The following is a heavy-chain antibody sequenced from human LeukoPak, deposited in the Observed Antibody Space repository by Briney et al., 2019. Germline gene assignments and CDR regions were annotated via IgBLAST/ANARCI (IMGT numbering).Heavy chain of an antibody. CDR3: ARDRWELLTFDAFDI. Sequence: SSETLSLTCTVSGGSISSYYWSWIRQPAGKGLEWIGRIYTSGSTNYNPSLKSRVTMSVDTSKSQFSLKLSSVTAADTAVYYCARDRWELLTFDAFDIWGQGTMVTVSS. CDR1: GGSISSYY. D-gene: IGHD1-26*01. V-gene: IGHV4-4*07. CDR2: IYTSGST. J-gene: IGHJ3*02.